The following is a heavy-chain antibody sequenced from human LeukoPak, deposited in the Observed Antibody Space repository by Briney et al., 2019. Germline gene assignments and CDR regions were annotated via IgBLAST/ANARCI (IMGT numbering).Heavy chain of an antibody. J-gene: IGHJ3*02. CDR1: GYTFTGYY. V-gene: IGHV1-2*02. Sequence: ASVKVSCMASGYTFTGYYMHWVRQAPGQGLEWMGWINPNSGGTNYAQKFQGRVTMTRDTSISTAYMELSRLRSDNTAVYYCAVPPIAAAGTAAFDIWGQGAMVTVSS. CDR2: INPNSGGT. CDR3: AVPPIAAAGTAAFDI. D-gene: IGHD6-13*01.